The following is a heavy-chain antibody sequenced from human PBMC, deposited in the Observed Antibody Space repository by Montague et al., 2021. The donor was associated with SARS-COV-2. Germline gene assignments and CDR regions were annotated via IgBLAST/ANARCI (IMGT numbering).Heavy chain of an antibody. CDR2: MWSDGTSK. J-gene: IGHJ3*01. CDR1: GFPFLDYT. CDR3: AKEQWKGPGTSLAACDV. Sequence: SLRLSCATSGFPFLDYTIHWVRQYPGKGLEWVAVMWSDGTSKYYRDSVEGRFTISRDSSRSTVSLQMNSLRDEDTAVYYCAKEQWKGPGTSLAACDVWGQGTMVTVSS. V-gene: IGHV3-33*06. D-gene: IGHD3-10*01.